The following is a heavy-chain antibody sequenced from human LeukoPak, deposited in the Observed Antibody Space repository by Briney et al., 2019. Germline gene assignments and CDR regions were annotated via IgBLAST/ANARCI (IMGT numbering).Heavy chain of an antibody. CDR2: ISVYNGNT. D-gene: IGHD3-10*01. Sequence: ASVTVSCKASGYTFTDFGISWVRQAPGQDLEWMGWISVYNGNTNYAQKFQHRVTMTTDTSTSTAYMELRSLRSDDTAVYYCARYNYYGSGSLDYWGQGTLVTVSS. V-gene: IGHV1-18*01. CDR3: ARYNYYGSGSLDY. CDR1: GYTFTDFG. J-gene: IGHJ4*02.